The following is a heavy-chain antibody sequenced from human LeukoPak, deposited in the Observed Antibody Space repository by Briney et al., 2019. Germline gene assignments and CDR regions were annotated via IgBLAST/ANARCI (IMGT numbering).Heavy chain of an antibody. D-gene: IGHD5-24*01. V-gene: IGHV3-7*01. CDR2: IREDGRDE. CDR3: ARDRDGYNSFDY. CDR1: GFTFSNFW. J-gene: IGHJ4*02. Sequence: GGSLRLSCAASGFTFSNFWMTWVRQAPGKGLEWVANIREDGRDEHYLDSVKGRSTISRDNAKNSLYLQMNSLRAEDTAVYYCARDRDGYNSFDYWGQGTLVTVSS.